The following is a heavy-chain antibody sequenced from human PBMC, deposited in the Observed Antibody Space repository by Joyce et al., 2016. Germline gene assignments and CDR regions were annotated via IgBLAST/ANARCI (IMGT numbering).Heavy chain of an antibody. D-gene: IGHD2-15*01. CDR2: ISEDGNSA. Sequence: QVQLVESGGGVVQPGRSLRLSCVASGFIFKKYNMHWVRQAPGKGLEWVAVISEDGNSAFYADSVKCRVTISRDNSKNTLYLVVNSLRPNDTALYYCATDVVVTESHGAFDIWGQGTTVIVSS. CDR1: GFIFKKYN. J-gene: IGHJ3*02. V-gene: IGHV3-30*16. CDR3: ATDVVVTESHGAFDI.